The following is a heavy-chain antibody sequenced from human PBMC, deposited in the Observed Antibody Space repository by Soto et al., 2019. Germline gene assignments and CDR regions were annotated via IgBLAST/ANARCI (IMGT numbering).Heavy chain of an antibody. Sequence: PGGSLRLSCEAFGFIFSTYAMSWVRQAPGKGLEWVSTISGGGSNKYYADSVKGRFTISRDNSKSTLYLQMNSLRAEDTAIYYCAKDSRDKSPARDPFDPWGQGTLVTVSS. CDR2: ISGGGSNK. CDR1: GFIFSTYA. D-gene: IGHD2-21*01. V-gene: IGHV3-23*01. CDR3: AKDSRDKSPARDPFDP. J-gene: IGHJ5*02.